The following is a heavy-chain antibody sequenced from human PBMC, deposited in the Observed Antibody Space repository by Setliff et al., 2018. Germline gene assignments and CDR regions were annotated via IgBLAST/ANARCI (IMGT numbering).Heavy chain of an antibody. J-gene: IGHJ4*02. CDR3: ATPVPRYSSGWYCY. D-gene: IGHD6-19*01. Sequence: GGSLRLSCAASGFTFVNYWMHWVRQAPGKGLESVSYISSSGSTIYSADSVKGRLTISRDNAKNSLYLQMNSLRAEDTAVYYCATPVPRYSSGWYCYWGQGTLVTVSS. CDR1: GFTFVNYW. CDR2: ISSSGSTI. V-gene: IGHV3-11*04.